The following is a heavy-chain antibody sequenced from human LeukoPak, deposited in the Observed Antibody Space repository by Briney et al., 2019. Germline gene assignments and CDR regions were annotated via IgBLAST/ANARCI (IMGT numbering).Heavy chain of an antibody. V-gene: IGHV4-59*01. CDR2: IYYSGST. J-gene: IGHJ4*02. Sequence: SETLSLTCTVSGGSINTYYWSWIRQPPGKGLEWIGYIYYSGSTDYNPSLKSRVSMSLDTSKKQFSLKLTSATAADTAVYYCAKTSLDLWFGELFPYFDYWGQGTLVTVSS. CDR1: GGSINTYY. CDR3: AKTSLDLWFGELFPYFDY. D-gene: IGHD3-10*01.